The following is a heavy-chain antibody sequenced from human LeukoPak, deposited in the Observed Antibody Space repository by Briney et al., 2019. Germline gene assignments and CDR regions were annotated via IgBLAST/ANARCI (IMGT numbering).Heavy chain of an antibody. D-gene: IGHD1-14*01. CDR1: GFTVITND. V-gene: IGHV3-53*01. J-gene: IGHJ4*02. CDR3: ARGVEPLAANTLAY. Sequence: GGSLRLSCAASGFTVITNDMTWVRQALGKGLEWVPVLYSDGNTKYADSVQGRFTISRDNSKNTLYLEMNSLSPDDTAVYYCARGVEPLAANTLAYWGQGTLVTVSS. CDR2: LYSDGNT.